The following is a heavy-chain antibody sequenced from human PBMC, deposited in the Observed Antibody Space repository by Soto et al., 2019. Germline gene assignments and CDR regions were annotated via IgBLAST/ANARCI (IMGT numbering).Heavy chain of an antibody. CDR3: AKDSRSHPQGWFDP. CDR2: ISGSGDYT. V-gene: IGHV3-23*01. D-gene: IGHD2-15*01. J-gene: IGHJ5*02. CDR1: GFTFSSYA. Sequence: EVQLLESGGGLVQPGGSLRLSCAASGFTFSSYAMTWVRQAPGKGLEWVSSISGSGDYTYFSDSLKGRFTISRDNSKDTLYLQMSSLRVEDTAIYYCAKDSRSHPQGWFDPWGQGTLVTVSS.